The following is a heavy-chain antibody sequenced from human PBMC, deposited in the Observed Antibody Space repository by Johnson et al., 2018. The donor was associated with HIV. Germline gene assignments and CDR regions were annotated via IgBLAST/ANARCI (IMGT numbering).Heavy chain of an antibody. CDR3: ARATWSDDAFDI. CDR2: IGASGGRP. CDR1: GLTFSNYA. V-gene: IGHV3-23*04. D-gene: IGHD2-8*01. Sequence: VQLVESGGGLVQPGGSLRLSCAASGLTFSNYAMSWVRQGPGKGLEWVSAIGASGGRPFYADPVKGRFPISRANSKNTLYLQMNSLRAEDTALYYCARATWSDDAFDIWGQGTMVTVSS. J-gene: IGHJ3*02.